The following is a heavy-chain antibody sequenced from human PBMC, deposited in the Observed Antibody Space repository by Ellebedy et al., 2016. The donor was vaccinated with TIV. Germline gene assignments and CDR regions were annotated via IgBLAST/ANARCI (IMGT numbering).Heavy chain of an antibody. CDR1: GASVSSY. CDR2: IYDSRST. Sequence: SETLSLXXTVSGASVSSYWSWIRQPPGKALEWIGYIYDSRSTIYNPSLGGRVTMSIDTSKNQFSLKLRSVTAADTAVYYCARDQGVAVGVFDPWGQGTLVTVSS. D-gene: IGHD1-26*01. V-gene: IGHV4-59*02. CDR3: ARDQGVAVGVFDP. J-gene: IGHJ5*02.